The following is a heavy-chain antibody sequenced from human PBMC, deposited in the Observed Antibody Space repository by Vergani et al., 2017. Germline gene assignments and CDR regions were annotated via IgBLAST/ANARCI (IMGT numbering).Heavy chain of an antibody. J-gene: IGHJ4*02. CDR2: INHSGST. D-gene: IGHD3-10*01. CDR3: ARHQKNGFGELLAFDY. Sequence: QVQLQQWGAGLLKPSETLSLTCAVYGGSFSGYYWSWIRQPPGKGLEWIGEINHSGSTNYNPSLKSRVTISVDTSKNQFSLKLSSVTAADTAVYYCARHQKNGFGELLAFDYWGQGTLVTVSS. V-gene: IGHV4-34*01. CDR1: GGSFSGYY.